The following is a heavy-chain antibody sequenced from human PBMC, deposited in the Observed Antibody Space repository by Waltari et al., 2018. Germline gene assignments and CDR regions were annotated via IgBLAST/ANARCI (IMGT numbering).Heavy chain of an antibody. D-gene: IGHD6-13*01. V-gene: IGHV3-30-3*01. J-gene: IGHJ4*02. CDR1: GFTFSSYA. CDR3: AREDRIAAAGTFSYYFDY. CDR2: RSYDGSNK. Sequence: QVQLVESGGGVVQPGRSLRLSCAASGFTFSSYAMHWVRQAPGKGLEWVAVRSYDGSNKYYAESVKGRFTISRDNSKNTLYLQMNSLRAEDTAVYYCAREDRIAAAGTFSYYFDYWGQGTLVTVSS.